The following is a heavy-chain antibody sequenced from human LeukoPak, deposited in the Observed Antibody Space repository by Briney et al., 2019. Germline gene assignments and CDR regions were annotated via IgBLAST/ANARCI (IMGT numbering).Heavy chain of an antibody. D-gene: IGHD3-22*01. J-gene: IGHJ4*02. CDR3: ARAMIVVVDYYFDY. CDR2: IYYSGST. V-gene: IGHV4-30-4*01. CDR1: GGSISSGDYY. Sequence: SETLSLTCTVSGGSISSGDYYWGWIRQPPGKGLEWIGYIYYSGSTYYNPSLKSRVTISVDTSKNQFSLKLSSVTAADTAVYYCARAMIVVVDYYFDYWGQGTLVTVSS.